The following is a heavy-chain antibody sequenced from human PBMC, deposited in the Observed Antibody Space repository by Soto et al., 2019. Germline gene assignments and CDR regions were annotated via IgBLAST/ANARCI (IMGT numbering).Heavy chain of an antibody. CDR1: GYSFDSSG. CDR2: ISAYNGDT. J-gene: IGHJ4*02. CDR3: ARSGAYCTSITCLFDSF. D-gene: IGHD2-8*01. Sequence: QAQLVQSGAEVKKPGASVKVSCRASGYSFDSSGYAWVRQAPGQGLEWMGWISAYNGDTNYAQKFQDRVTLTTDTSTTTAYIELRNLGSDDTAVYYCARSGAYCTSITCLFDSFWGLGTLVTVSS. V-gene: IGHV1-18*01.